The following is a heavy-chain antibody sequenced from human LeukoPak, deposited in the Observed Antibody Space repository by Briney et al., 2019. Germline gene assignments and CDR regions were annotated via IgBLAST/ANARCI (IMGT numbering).Heavy chain of an antibody. V-gene: IGHV4-59*02. CDR3: PKRRHSPPPPPFVTRESDTFDV. CDR2: IDYTGNS. D-gene: IGHD2-2*01. CDR1: GDSVTSFY. Sequence: PSETLSLTCTVSGDSVTSFYWSWIRQAPGKGLEWIGYIDYTGNSNYNPSLQSRVSMSVTPSQTQSSLTLTTGSAASTPFYYCPKRRHSPPPPPFVTRESDTFDVWGQGTLVTVSS. J-gene: IGHJ3*01.